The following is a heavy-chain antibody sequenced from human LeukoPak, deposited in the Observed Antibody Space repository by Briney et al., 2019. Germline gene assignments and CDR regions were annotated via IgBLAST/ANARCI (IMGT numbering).Heavy chain of an antibody. D-gene: IGHD4-17*01. Sequence: GESLKISCKDSEYSFTNYWIAWARQMPGEGLEWMGIIYLRDSDTRYSPSFQGQVTISADKSISTAYLQWSSLKASDTAMYYCARRAYGDYYFDYWSQGTLVTVSS. V-gene: IGHV5-51*01. CDR1: EYSFTNYW. J-gene: IGHJ4*02. CDR3: ARRAYGDYYFDY. CDR2: IYLRDSDT.